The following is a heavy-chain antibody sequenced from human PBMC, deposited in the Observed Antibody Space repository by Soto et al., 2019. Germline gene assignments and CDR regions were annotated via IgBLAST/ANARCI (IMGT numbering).Heavy chain of an antibody. CDR3: ARGGPTGYSI. CDR1: GGSFTNFY. CDR2: INHRGGT. V-gene: IGHV4-34*01. Sequence: QVQLQQWGAGLLKPSETLSLTCAVYGGSFTNFYWSWIRQPPGKGREWIGDINHRGGTNYNPSLKSRVTISVDTSKNQFSLKLSSVTAADTAVYYCARGGPTGYSIWGQGTMVTVSS. J-gene: IGHJ3*02. D-gene: IGHD5-18*01.